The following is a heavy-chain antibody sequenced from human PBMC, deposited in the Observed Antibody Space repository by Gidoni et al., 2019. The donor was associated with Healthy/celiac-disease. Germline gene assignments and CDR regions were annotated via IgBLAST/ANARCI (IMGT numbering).Heavy chain of an antibody. CDR3: ARSGPEPYYYGSGSYLRAFDI. CDR1: VFTFDDYG. D-gene: IGHD3-10*01. V-gene: IGHV3-20*01. CDR2: INWNGGST. J-gene: IGHJ3*02. Sequence: RLSCAASVFTFDDYGMSWVRQAPGKGLEWVSGINWNGGSTGYADSVKGRFTISRDNAKNSLYLQMNSLRAEDTALYHCARSGPEPYYYGSGSYLRAFDIWGQGTMVTVSS.